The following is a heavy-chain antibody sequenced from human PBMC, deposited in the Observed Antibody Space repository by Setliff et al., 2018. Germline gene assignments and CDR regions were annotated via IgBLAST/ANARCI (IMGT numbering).Heavy chain of an antibody. J-gene: IGHJ3*01. CDR2: IYPGDSGT. CDR3: TRHEDRNKCTSSSCYRENDAFDV. V-gene: IGHV5-51*01. D-gene: IGHD2-2*01. CDR1: GYIFTNYW. Sequence: PGESLKISCKASGYIFTNYWIGWVRQMPGKGLEWMGVIYPGDSGTRYSPSFQGQVTISVDKSINTAYLQWSGLKASDTAIYYCTRHEDRNKCTSSSCYRENDAFDVWGQGAMVTVSS.